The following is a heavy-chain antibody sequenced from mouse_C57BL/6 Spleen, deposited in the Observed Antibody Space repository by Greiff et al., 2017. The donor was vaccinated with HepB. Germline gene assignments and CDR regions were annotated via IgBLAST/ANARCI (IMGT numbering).Heavy chain of an antibody. Sequence: VQLQQSGAELARPGASVKLSCKASGYTFTSYGISWVKQRTGQGLEWIGEIYPRSGNTYYNEKFKGKAKLTADKSSSTAYMELRSLPSEDSAVYFCARAAYYSNYVYFDYWGQGTTLTVSS. CDR1: GYTFTSYG. CDR2: IYPRSGNT. V-gene: IGHV1-81*01. J-gene: IGHJ2*01. D-gene: IGHD2-5*01. CDR3: ARAAYYSNYVYFDY.